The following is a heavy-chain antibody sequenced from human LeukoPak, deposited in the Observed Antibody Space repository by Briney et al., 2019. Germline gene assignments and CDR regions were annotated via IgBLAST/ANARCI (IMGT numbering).Heavy chain of an antibody. J-gene: IGHJ3*02. D-gene: IGHD3-3*01. Sequence: ASVKVSCWISAYTTTEFSMHWVRRDTGEGLVWMGGFDPADDETIYAQTFLDRVTMIADTSSDKASMVLCSMRSDAAAVYYCARGGSRITIFGGVIIGAFDIWGQGTMVTVSS. CDR3: ARGGSRITIFGGVIIGAFDI. CDR2: FDPADDET. V-gene: IGHV1-24*01. CDR1: AYTTTEFS.